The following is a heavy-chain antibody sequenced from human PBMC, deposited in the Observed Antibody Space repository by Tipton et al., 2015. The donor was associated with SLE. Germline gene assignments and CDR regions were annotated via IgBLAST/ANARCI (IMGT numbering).Heavy chain of an antibody. CDR2: IWYDGSNK. Sequence: SLRLSCAASGFTFSSYGMHWVRQAPGKGLEWVAVIWYDGSNKYYTDSVKGRFTISRDNSKNTLYLQMDSLRAEGAAVYYCARGTAVVYDYWGQCTLVAVSS. D-gene: IGHD5-18*01. J-gene: IGHJ4*02. CDR1: GFTFSSYG. V-gene: IGHV3-33*01. CDR3: ARGTAVVYDY.